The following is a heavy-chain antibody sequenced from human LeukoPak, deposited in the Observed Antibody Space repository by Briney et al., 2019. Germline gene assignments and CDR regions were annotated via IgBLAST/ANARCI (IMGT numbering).Heavy chain of an antibody. V-gene: IGHV3-23*01. Sequence: GGSLRLSCAASGFTFSSYAMSWVRQAPGKGLEWVSAISGSGGSTYYADSVKGRFTISRDNSKNTLYLQMNSLRAEDTAVYYCANNYYGSGSYSFDYWGQGTLVTVSS. CDR2: ISGSGGST. D-gene: IGHD3-10*01. CDR3: ANNYYGSGSYSFDY. CDR1: GFTFSSYA. J-gene: IGHJ4*02.